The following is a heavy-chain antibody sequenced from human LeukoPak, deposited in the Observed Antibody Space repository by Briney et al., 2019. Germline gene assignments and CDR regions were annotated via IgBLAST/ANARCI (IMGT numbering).Heavy chain of an antibody. CDR3: AKDGECSSTSCYTQDLLDY. CDR1: GFTFRDYG. V-gene: IGHV3-30*02. J-gene: IGHJ4*02. D-gene: IGHD2-2*02. CDR2: IRYDGSNK. Sequence: GGSLRLSCAASGFTFRDYGMHWVRQAPGKGLEWVSFIRYDGSNKYYADSVKGRFTISRDNSKNTLYLQMNSLRAEDTAVYYCAKDGECSSTSCYTQDLLDYWGQGTLVTVSS.